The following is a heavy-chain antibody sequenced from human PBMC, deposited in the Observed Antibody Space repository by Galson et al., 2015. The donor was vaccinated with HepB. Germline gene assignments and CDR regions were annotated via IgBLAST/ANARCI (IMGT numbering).Heavy chain of an antibody. Sequence: LSLTCAVYGGSFSGYYWSWIRQPPGKGLEWIGEINHSGSTNYNPSLKSRVTISVDTSKNQFSLKLSSVTAADTAVYYWARGLVYGDAFDIWGQGTMVTVSS. CDR2: INHSGST. CDR3: ARGLVYGDAFDI. D-gene: IGHD5/OR15-5a*01. CDR1: GGSFSGYY. J-gene: IGHJ3*02. V-gene: IGHV4-34*01.